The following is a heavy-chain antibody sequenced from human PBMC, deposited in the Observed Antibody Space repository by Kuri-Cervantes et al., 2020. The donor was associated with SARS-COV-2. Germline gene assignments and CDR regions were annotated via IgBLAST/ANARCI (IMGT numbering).Heavy chain of an antibody. D-gene: IGHD3-16*01. Sequence: GESLKISCAASGFSFSSFPMHWVRHAPGRGLEWVALISNDGYNRFYADFLKGRFTISRDNSKNTLHLDMNSLRPEDTGVYYCAKMGDNYIKGDYGSEVWGQGITVTVSS. V-gene: IGHV3-30*18. CDR3: AKMGDNYIKGDYGSEV. J-gene: IGHJ6*02. CDR2: ISNDGYNR. CDR1: GFSFSSFP.